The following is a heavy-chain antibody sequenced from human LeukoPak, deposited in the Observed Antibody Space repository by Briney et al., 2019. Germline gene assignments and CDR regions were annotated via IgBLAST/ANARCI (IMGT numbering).Heavy chain of an antibody. V-gene: IGHV3-23*01. CDR1: GFAFSSYG. CDR2: IGESGGST. D-gene: IGHD2/OR15-2a*01. CDR3: ARGAFYDY. Sequence: GGTLRLSCAASGFAFSSYGMSWVRQAPGKGLEWVATIGESGGSTYYADSVKGRFTISRDNSKNTLYLQMNSLRAEDTALYFCARGAFYDYWGQGTLVTVSS. J-gene: IGHJ4*02.